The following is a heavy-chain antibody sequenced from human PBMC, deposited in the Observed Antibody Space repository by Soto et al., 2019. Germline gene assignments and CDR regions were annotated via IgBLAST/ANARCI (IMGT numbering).Heavy chain of an antibody. Sequence: QVQLVQSGAEEKKPGASVKVSCKASGYTFTSYVMHWVRQAPGQRLEWMGWINAGNGNTKYSQKFQGRVTITRDTSASTAYMELSSLRSEDTAVYYCARERLVSGFDPWGQGTLVTVSS. CDR2: INAGNGNT. D-gene: IGHD5-12*01. V-gene: IGHV1-3*05. CDR1: GYTFTSYV. J-gene: IGHJ5*02. CDR3: ARERLVSGFDP.